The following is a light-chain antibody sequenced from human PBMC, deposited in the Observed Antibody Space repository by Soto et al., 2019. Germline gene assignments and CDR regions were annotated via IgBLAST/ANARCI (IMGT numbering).Light chain of an antibody. J-gene: IGKJ5*01. Sequence: EIVLTQSPGTLSLSPGERATLSCRASQSVSTYLAWYQQKPGQAPRLLIYDASNRATGILARFSGSGSGTDFTLTISSLEPEDFAVYYCQQRSNWITFGQGTRLEIK. V-gene: IGKV3-11*01. CDR1: QSVSTY. CDR3: QQRSNWIT. CDR2: DAS.